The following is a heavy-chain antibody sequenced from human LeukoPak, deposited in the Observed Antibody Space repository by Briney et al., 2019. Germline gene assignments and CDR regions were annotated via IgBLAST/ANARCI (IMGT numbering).Heavy chain of an antibody. CDR3: ASLYDSLFDI. Sequence: PGGSLRLSCAASGFTLSSYSMNWVRQAPGKGLGWVSSISSSSSYIYYADSVKGRFTISRDNAKNSLYLQMNSLRAEDTAVYYCASLYDSLFDIWGQGTMVTVSS. CDR2: ISSSSSYI. D-gene: IGHD3-22*01. V-gene: IGHV3-21*01. J-gene: IGHJ3*02. CDR1: GFTLSSYS.